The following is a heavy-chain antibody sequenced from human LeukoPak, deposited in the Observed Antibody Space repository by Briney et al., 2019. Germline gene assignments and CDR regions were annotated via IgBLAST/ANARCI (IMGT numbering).Heavy chain of an antibody. D-gene: IGHD5-12*01. CDR2: ISGSGANT. J-gene: IGHJ4*02. Sequence: GGSLRLSCAASGFTFSRYPTSWVRQAPGKGLKWVSAISGSGANTYYAGSVKGRFTISRDNSKYTLYLEMNSLRADDTAVYYCAKDLSGSFDYWGQGTLVTVSS. V-gene: IGHV3-23*01. CDR3: AKDLSGSFDY. CDR1: GFTFSRYP.